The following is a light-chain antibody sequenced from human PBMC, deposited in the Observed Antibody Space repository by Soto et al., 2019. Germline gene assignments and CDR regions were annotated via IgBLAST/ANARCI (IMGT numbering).Light chain of an antibody. J-gene: IGKJ5*01. Sequence: IVFTQSASTLSLSPGERATLSCRASQSVSSYLAWYQQKPGQAPRLLIYGASNRATGIPARFSGSGSGTDFTLTISSLEPEDFAVYYCQQRSNWPPITFGQGTRLEIK. CDR3: QQRSNWPPIT. V-gene: IGKV3-11*01. CDR2: GAS. CDR1: QSVSSY.